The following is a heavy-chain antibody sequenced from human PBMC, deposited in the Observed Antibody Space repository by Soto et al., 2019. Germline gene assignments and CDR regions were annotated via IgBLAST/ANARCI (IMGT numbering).Heavy chain of an antibody. V-gene: IGHV4-34*01. CDR1: GGSFSGYY. Sequence: SETLSLTCAVYGGSFSGYYWSWIRQPPGKGLEWIGEINHSGSTNYNPSLKSRVTISVDTSKNQFSLKLSSVTAADTAVYYCARGGIGVPAAIWLWWGQGTLVTVSS. D-gene: IGHD2-2*01. CDR2: INHSGST. J-gene: IGHJ4*02. CDR3: ARGGIGVPAAIWLW.